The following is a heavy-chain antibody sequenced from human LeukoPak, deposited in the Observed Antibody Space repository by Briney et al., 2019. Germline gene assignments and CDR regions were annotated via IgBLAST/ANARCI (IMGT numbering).Heavy chain of an antibody. J-gene: IGHJ4*02. V-gene: IGHV3-30-3*01. Sequence: QTGGSLRLSCAASGFTFSSYAMHWVRQAPGKGLEWVAVISYDGSNKYYADSVKGRFTISRDNSKNTLYLQMNSLRAEDTAVYYCARDIWFGELFPLDYWGQGTLVTVSS. CDR1: GFTFSSYA. CDR3: ARDIWFGELFPLDY. CDR2: ISYDGSNK. D-gene: IGHD3-10*01.